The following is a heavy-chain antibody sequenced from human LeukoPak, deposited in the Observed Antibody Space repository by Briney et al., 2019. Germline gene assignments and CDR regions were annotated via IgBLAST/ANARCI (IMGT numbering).Heavy chain of an antibody. CDR3: ARDRGITIFGVVIAEYYYYMDV. D-gene: IGHD3-3*01. V-gene: IGHV3-21*01. CDR2: ISSSSSSYI. CDR1: GFTFSSYS. Sequence: GGSLGLSCAASGFTFSSYSMNWVRQAPGKGLEWVSSISSSSSSYIYYADSVKGRFTISRDNAKNSLYLQMNSLRAEDTAVYYCARDRGITIFGVVIAEYYYYMDVWGKGTTVTVSS. J-gene: IGHJ6*03.